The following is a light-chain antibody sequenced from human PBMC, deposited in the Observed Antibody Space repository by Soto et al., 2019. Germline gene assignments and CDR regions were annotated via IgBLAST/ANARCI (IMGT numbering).Light chain of an antibody. CDR2: EVR. Sequence: QSALTQPASVSGSPGQSITISCTGTSSDVGAYNYVSWYQQYPGKAPKVIIFEVRKRPSGVSNRFTGSKSGNTASLTISGLQAEDEADYFCGSYTRSSTLVFGGGTKLTVL. CDR3: GSYTRSSTLV. J-gene: IGLJ2*01. V-gene: IGLV2-14*01. CDR1: SSDVGAYNY.